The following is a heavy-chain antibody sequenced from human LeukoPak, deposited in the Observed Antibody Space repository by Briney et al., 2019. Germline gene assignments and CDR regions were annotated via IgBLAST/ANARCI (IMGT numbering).Heavy chain of an antibody. J-gene: IGHJ6*03. CDR2: ITGSSSYI. CDR1: GFTFSNYN. V-gene: IGHV3-21*01. Sequence: TGGSLRLSCAASGFTFSNYNMNWVRQAPGKGLEWVSSITGSSSYIYYADSLKGRFTISRDNANNSLYLQMSSLRAEDTAVYYCVRAHPYYDLLTHDDYYYMDVWGTGTTVTVSS. CDR3: VRAHPYYDLLTHDDYYYMDV. D-gene: IGHD3-9*01.